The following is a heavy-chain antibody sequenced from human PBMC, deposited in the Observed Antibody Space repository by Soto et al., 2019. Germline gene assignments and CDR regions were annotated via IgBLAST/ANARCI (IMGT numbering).Heavy chain of an antibody. CDR3: SCSRWYLYYYYMDF. CDR1: GFTFSSYS. J-gene: IGHJ6*03. CDR2: ISSSSSTI. V-gene: IGHV3-48*01. Sequence: GGSLRLSCAASGFTFSSYSMNWVRQAPGKGLEWVSYISSSSSTIYYADSVKGRFTISRDNAKNSLYLQMNSLRAEDTAVYSCSCSRWYLYYYYMDFWGKGTTVTVSS. D-gene: IGHD6-13*01.